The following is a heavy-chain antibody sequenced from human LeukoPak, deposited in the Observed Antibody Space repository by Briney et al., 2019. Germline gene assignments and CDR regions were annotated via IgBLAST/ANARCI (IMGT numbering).Heavy chain of an antibody. D-gene: IGHD6-13*01. J-gene: IGHJ6*03. CDR2: INQDGSEK. V-gene: IGHV3-7*01. CDR1: GFIFSTYW. Sequence: QPGGSLRLSCAASGFIFSTYWMNWVRQAPGKGLEWVASINQDGSEKYYVDSVKGRFTISRDNAKNSLYLQMNSLRAEDTAVYYCARLVAAGPYYYNYMDVWGKGTTVTVSS. CDR3: ARLVAAGPYYYNYMDV.